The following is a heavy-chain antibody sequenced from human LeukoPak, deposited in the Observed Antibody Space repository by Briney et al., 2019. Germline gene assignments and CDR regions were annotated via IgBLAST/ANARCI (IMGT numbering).Heavy chain of an antibody. V-gene: IGHV3-23*01. CDR1: GFTFSSYA. CDR2: ISGSGGST. J-gene: IGHJ4*02. CDR3: AKGPRYSSGWYLSY. Sequence: GGSLRLSCAASGFTFSSYAMTWVRQAPGKGLEWVSGISGSGGSTYYADSVKGRFTISRDNSNNTLYLQINSLRAEDTAVYYCAKGPRYSSGWYLSYWGQGILVTVSS. D-gene: IGHD6-19*01.